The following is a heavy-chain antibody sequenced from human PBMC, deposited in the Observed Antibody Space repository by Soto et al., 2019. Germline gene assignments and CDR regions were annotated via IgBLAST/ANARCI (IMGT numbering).Heavy chain of an antibody. CDR1: GFSFSSYG. D-gene: IGHD1-26*01. Sequence: QVQLVESGGGVVQPGRSLRLSCTASGFSFSSYGMHWVRQAPGKGLEWVALISYDGSNRFYADSVKGRFTISRDNSKNTLYLQMNSLRAEDTAVYYCAKDLFSSGSYPNWFDPWGQGTLVTVSS. J-gene: IGHJ5*02. V-gene: IGHV3-30*18. CDR3: AKDLFSSGSYPNWFDP. CDR2: ISYDGSNR.